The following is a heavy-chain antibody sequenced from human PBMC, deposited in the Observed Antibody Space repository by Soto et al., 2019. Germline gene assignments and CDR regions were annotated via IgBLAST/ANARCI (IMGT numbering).Heavy chain of an antibody. CDR3: ARDRGQLVLSWLISDY. J-gene: IGHJ4*02. D-gene: IGHD6-6*01. V-gene: IGHV3-30-3*01. CDR2: ISYDGSNK. CDR1: GFTFSSYA. Sequence: LRLSCAASGFTFSSYAMHWVRQAPGKGLEWVAVISYDGSNKYYADSVKGRFTISRDNSKNTLYLQMNSLRAEDTAVYYCARDRGQLVLSWLISDYWGQGTLVTVSS.